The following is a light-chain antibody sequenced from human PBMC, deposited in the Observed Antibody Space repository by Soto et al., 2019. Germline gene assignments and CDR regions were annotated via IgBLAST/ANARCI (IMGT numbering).Light chain of an antibody. Sequence: DIQMTQSPSTLSASVGDRVTITCRASQSISTWLAWYQQKPGKAPKLLIHTASSLESGVSSRFSGSGSGTEFTLTISSLQPDDFATYFCQQYNSYSPTFGQGTNVEIK. CDR3: QQYNSYSPT. CDR1: QSISTW. J-gene: IGKJ1*01. V-gene: IGKV1-5*03. CDR2: TAS.